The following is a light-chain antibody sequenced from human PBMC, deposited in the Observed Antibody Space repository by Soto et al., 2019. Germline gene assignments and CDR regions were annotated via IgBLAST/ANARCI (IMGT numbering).Light chain of an antibody. Sequence: QSALTQPTSVSGSPGQSITIACTGTRSDLGSYDFVSWFQQHPGQAPKLMIYAVTNRPSGVSYRFSGSKSGNTASLTISGLQAEDEADYYCSSFTTNNTWVFGGGTKLTVL. CDR3: SSFTTNNTWV. CDR1: RSDLGSYDF. J-gene: IGLJ3*02. CDR2: AVT. V-gene: IGLV2-14*01.